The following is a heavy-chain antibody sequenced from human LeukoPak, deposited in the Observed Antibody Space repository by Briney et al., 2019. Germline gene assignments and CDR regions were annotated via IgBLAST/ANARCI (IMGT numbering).Heavy chain of an antibody. CDR1: GLTFSSSA. V-gene: IGHV3-30*18. CDR3: AKEYSSSRSKRGGSYYYGMDV. J-gene: IGHJ6*02. Sequence: GGSLRLSCAASGLTFSSSAIHWVRQAPGKGLEWVAVISFDGGNKYFAESVRGRFTVSRDNSNNTMYLQMDSLRAEDTALYYCAKEYSSSRSKRGGSYYYGMDVWAKGPRSPSP. D-gene: IGHD6-13*01. CDR2: ISFDGGNK.